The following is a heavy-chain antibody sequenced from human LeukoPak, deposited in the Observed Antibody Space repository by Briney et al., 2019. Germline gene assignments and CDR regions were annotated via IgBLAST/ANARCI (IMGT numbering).Heavy chain of an antibody. D-gene: IGHD3-3*01. CDR1: GYTFTSYG. Sequence: ASVKVSCKASGYTFTSYGISWVRQAPGQGLEWMGIINPSGGSTSYAQKFQGRVTMTRDTSTSTVYMELSSLRSEDTAVYYCARASVYDFWSGYSVGTYFDYWGQGTLVTVSS. CDR2: INPSGGST. V-gene: IGHV1-46*01. CDR3: ARASVYDFWSGYSVGTYFDY. J-gene: IGHJ4*02.